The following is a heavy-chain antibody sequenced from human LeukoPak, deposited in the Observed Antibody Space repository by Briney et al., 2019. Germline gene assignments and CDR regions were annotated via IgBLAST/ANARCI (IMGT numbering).Heavy chain of an antibody. CDR2: IYYSGST. D-gene: IGHD3-3*01. J-gene: IGHJ4*02. V-gene: IGHV4-59*01. CDR1: GGSISSYY. CDR3: ARVNDFWRGYYTERGGFDY. Sequence: PSETLSLTCTVSGGSISSYYWSWIRQPPGKGLEWIGYIYYSGSTNYNPSLKSRVTISVDTSKNQFSLKLSSVTAADTAVYYCARVNDFWRGYYTERGGFDYWGQGTLVTVSS.